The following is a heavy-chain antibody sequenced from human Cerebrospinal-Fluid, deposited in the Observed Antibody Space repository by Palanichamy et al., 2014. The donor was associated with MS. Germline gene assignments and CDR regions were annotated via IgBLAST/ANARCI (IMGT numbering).Heavy chain of an antibody. CDR1: GYTITDYY. CDR3: ATVRAIVLNGFDI. Sequence: EVQLVQSGAEVKKPGATVKISCKVSGYTITDYYMHWVQQAPGKGPEWMGLIDPKDGETIYAEKFQGRVTMTADTSTDTFQMELSSLRSEDTAVYYCATVRAIVLNGFDIWGQGTMVTVST. D-gene: IGHD2-8*01. J-gene: IGHJ3*02. V-gene: IGHV1-69-2*01. CDR2: IDPKDGET.